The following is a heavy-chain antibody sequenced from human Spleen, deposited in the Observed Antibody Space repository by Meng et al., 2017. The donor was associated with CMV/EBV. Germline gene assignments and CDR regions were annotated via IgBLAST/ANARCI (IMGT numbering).Heavy chain of an antibody. J-gene: IGHJ6*02. CDR3: ARIVTGYYDSSGYYSRYYYYGMDV. Sequence: SETLSLTCAVYGGSFSGYYWSWIRQPPGKGLEWIGEINHSGSTNYNPSLKSRVTISVDTSKNQFSLKLSSVTAADTAVYYCARIVTGYYDSSGYYSRYYYYGMDVWGQGTTVTV. CDR2: INHSGST. D-gene: IGHD3-22*01. V-gene: IGHV4-34*01. CDR1: GGSFSGYY.